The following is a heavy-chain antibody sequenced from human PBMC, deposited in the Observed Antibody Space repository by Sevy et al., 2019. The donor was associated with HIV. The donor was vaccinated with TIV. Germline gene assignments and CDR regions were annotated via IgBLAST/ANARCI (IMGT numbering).Heavy chain of an antibody. V-gene: IGHV3-23*01. D-gene: IGHD3-10*01. CDR3: ARVAGSGTYYCGDFDY. CDR1: GFSFSSYA. J-gene: IGHJ4*02. Sequence: GGSLRLSCAASGFSFSSYAMSWVRQAPGKGLEWVSGISGSGITTYYADSVKGRFTISRDNSKNTLHLQMNSLRAEDTAVYYCARVAGSGTYYCGDFDYWAQGTLVTVS. CDR2: ISGSGITT.